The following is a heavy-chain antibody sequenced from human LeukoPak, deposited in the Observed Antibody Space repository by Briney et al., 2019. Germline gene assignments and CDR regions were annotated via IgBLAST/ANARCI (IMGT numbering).Heavy chain of an antibody. Sequence: SETLSLTCTVSGDSISSSNYYWGWIRQPPGKGLEWIGSIYYSGSTYYNPSLKSRVTISVDTSKNQFSLKLSSVTAADTAVYYCARGGWRYHLHWGQGTLVTVSS. CDR3: ARGGWRYHLH. V-gene: IGHV4-39*07. J-gene: IGHJ4*02. CDR2: IYYSGST. CDR1: GDSISSSNYY. D-gene: IGHD2-2*01.